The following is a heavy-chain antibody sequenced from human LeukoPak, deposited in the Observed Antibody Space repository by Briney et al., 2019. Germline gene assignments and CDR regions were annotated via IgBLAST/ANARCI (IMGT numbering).Heavy chain of an antibody. J-gene: IGHJ5*02. V-gene: IGHV3-48*04. CDR2: ISSSGSTI. D-gene: IGHD6-6*01. Sequence: PGGSLRLSCAASGFTFSSYSMNWVRQAPGKGLEWVSYISSSGSTIYYADSVRGRFTISGDNAKNSLYLQMNSLRAEDTAVYYCARDRRRYSSSSEFDPWGQGTLVTVSS. CDR3: ARDRRRYSSSSEFDP. CDR1: GFTFSSYS.